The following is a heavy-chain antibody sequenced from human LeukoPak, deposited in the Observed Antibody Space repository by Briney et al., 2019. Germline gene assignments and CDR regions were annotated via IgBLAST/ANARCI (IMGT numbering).Heavy chain of an antibody. CDR3: ARVMYSSSWYTGAFDI. CDR1: GYTFTSYG. J-gene: IGHJ3*02. Sequence: GASVKVSCKASGYTFTSYGISWVRQAPGQGLEWMGWISAYNGNTNYAQKLQGRVTMTTDTSTSTAYMELRSLRSDDTAVYYCARVMYSSSWYTGAFDIWGQGTMVTVSS. D-gene: IGHD6-13*01. CDR2: ISAYNGNT. V-gene: IGHV1-18*01.